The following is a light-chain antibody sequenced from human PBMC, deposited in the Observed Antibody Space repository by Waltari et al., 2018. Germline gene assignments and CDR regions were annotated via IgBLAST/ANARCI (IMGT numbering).Light chain of an antibody. CDR1: SGRIAGHS. CDR2: EDN. V-gene: IGLV6-57*04. CDR3: QSYDYYNQAIV. Sequence: NFILTQPHSVSESPGKTVTISCTRSSGRIAGHSVQWYQQRPGSAPTIVIYEDNRRPSGVPDRSSGSIDSSSNSASLTISGLKTEDEADYYCQSYDYYNQAIVFGGGTKLTVL. J-gene: IGLJ3*02.